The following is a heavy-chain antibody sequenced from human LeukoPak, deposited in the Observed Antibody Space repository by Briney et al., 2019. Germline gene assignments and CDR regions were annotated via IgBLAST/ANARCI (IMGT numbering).Heavy chain of an antibody. CDR1: GYSFTSYW. CDR2: IDPSDSYT. CDR3: ASTGYCSSTSCYGIDY. D-gene: IGHD2-2*01. J-gene: IGHJ4*02. Sequence: GESLKISCKGSGYSFTSYWISWVRQMPGKGLEWMGRIDPSDSYTNYSPSFQGHVTISADKSISTAYLQWSSLKASDTAMYYCASTGYCSSTSCYGIDYWGQGTLVTVS. V-gene: IGHV5-10-1*01.